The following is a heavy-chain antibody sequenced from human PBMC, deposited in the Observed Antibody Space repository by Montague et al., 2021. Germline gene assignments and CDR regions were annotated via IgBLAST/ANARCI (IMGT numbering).Heavy chain of an antibody. J-gene: IGHJ4*02. CDR1: GFTFSSYS. D-gene: IGHD3-16*02. Sequence: SLRLSCAASGFTFSSYSMTWVRQAPGKGLEWLSYISGSRTTINYADSVKGRFTISRDNAKNLLYLQMNSLRDEDTAVYYCTRYRYRGGSDYWGQGTLVIVSS. V-gene: IGHV3-48*02. CDR3: TRYRYRGGSDY. CDR2: ISGSRTTI.